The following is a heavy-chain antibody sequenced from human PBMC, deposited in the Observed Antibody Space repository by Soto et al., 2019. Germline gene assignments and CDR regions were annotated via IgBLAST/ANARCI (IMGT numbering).Heavy chain of an antibody. V-gene: IGHV1-69*13. D-gene: IGHD3-10*01. CDR3: ARDREFGDPFVVGTCGMDV. CDR2: ITPIFGTA. J-gene: IGHJ6*04. Sequence: SVKVSCKASGGTFSSYAISWVRQAPGQGLEWMGGITPIFGTANYAQKFQGRVTITADESTSTAYMELSSLRSEDTAVYYCARDREFGDPFVVGTCGMDVWGKGTTVTVSS. CDR1: GGTFSSYA.